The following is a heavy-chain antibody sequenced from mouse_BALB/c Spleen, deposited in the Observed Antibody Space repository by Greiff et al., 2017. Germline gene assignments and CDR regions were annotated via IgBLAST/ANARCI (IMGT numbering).Heavy chain of an antibody. D-gene: IGHD2-4*01. CDR3: ASLYDYDVYAMDY. CDR1: GFTFRSYT. CDR2: ISNGGGST. Sequence: DVMLVESGGGLVQPGGSLKLSCAASGFTFRSYTMSWVRQTPEKRLEWVAYISNGGGSTYYPDTVKGRFTISRDNAKNTLYLQMSSLKSEDTAMYYCASLYDYDVYAMDYWGQGTSVTVSS. J-gene: IGHJ4*01. V-gene: IGHV5-12-2*01.